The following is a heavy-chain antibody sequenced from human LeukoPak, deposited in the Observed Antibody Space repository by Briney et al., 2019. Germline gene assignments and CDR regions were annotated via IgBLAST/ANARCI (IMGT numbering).Heavy chain of an antibody. D-gene: IGHD3-10*01. CDR3: ARVNYGSATKEDY. J-gene: IGHJ4*02. CDR2: IYYSGSA. Sequence: PSETLSLTCAVSGGSISSGGYYWSWIRQHPGKGLEWIGYIYYSGSAYYNPSLKSRVTISVDTSENQFSLKLSSVTAADTAVYYCARVNYGSATKEDYWGQGTLVTVSS. V-gene: IGHV4-31*11. CDR1: GGSISSGGYY.